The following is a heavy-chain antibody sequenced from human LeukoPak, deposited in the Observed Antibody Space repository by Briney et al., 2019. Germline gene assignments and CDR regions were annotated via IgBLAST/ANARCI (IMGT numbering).Heavy chain of an antibody. D-gene: IGHD5-18*01. J-gene: IGHJ4*02. CDR1: GYTFTGYY. CDR3: ARSRYTATVSFDY. CDR2: INPNSGGT. V-gene: IGHV1-2*06. Sequence: ASVNVSCKASGYTFTGYYMHWVRRAPGQGLERMGRINPNSGGTNYAQKFQGRVTMTRDTSISTAYMELSRLRSDDTAVYYCARSRYTATVSFDYWGQGTLVTVSS.